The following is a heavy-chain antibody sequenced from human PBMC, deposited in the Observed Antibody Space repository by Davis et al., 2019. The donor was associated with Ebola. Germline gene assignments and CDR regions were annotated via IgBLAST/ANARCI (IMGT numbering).Heavy chain of an antibody. CDR3: ASAYYYDSSGYLLGG. Sequence: GESLKISCAASGFTGSSNYMSWVRQAPGKGLEWVSVIYSGGSTYYADSVKGRFTISRDNSKNTLYLQMSSLRAEDTAVYYCASAYYYDSSGYLLGGWGQGTLVTVSS. D-gene: IGHD3-22*01. CDR2: IYSGGST. CDR1: GFTGSSNY. J-gene: IGHJ4*02. V-gene: IGHV3-53*01.